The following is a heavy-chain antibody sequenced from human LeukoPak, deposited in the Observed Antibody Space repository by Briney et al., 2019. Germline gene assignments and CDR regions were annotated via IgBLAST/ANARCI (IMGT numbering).Heavy chain of an antibody. D-gene: IGHD6-13*01. CDR1: GFTFSSYE. Sequence: GGSLSLSCAASGFTFSSYEMSWVRQAPGKGLEWVSYISSSGSTIYYADSVKGRFTISRDNAKNSLYLQMNSLRAEDTAVYYCVRGGSSWYGDYWGQGTLVSVSS. CDR2: ISSSGSTI. CDR3: VRGGSSWYGDY. V-gene: IGHV3-48*03. J-gene: IGHJ4*02.